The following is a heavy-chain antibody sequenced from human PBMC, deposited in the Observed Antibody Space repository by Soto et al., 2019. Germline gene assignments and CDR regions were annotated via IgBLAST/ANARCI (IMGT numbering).Heavy chain of an antibody. D-gene: IGHD6-19*01. CDR1: GITFSPPW. V-gene: IGHV3-7*05. Sequence: EVQLVESGGGLVQPGGSLRLSCAVSGITFSPPWMNWVRQTPGKGLEWVAIINQDGTEIIYVDSVKGRFTISRDNAKNSLYLQMNRLRAEDTAVYYCVGGYGWLPDFWGQGTLVTVSS. CDR2: INQDGTEI. CDR3: VGGYGWLPDF. J-gene: IGHJ4*02.